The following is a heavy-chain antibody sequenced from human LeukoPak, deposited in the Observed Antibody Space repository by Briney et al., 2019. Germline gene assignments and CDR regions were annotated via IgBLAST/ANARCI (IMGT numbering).Heavy chain of an antibody. J-gene: IGHJ4*02. CDR3: ARSRSVVVPAAMGF. Sequence: GASVKVSCKASGYTFTSYDINWVRQATGQGLEWMGWMNPNSGNTGYAQKFQGRVTMTRNTSISTAYMELSSLRSEDTAVYYCARSRSVVVPAAMGFWGQGTLVTVSS. CDR2: MNPNSGNT. V-gene: IGHV1-8*01. CDR1: GYTFTSYD. D-gene: IGHD2-2*01.